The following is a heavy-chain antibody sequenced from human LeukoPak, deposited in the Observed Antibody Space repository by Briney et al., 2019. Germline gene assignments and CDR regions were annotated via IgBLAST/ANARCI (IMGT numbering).Heavy chain of an antibody. Sequence: GGSLRLSCAVSGFTFSSYGMHWVRQAPGKGLEWVSSISSSSSYIYYADSVKGRFTISRDNAKNSLYLQMNSLRAEDTAVYYCARDVHTYYYDSSGPYYFDYWGQGTLVTVSS. D-gene: IGHD3-22*01. CDR2: ISSSSSYI. CDR1: GFTFSSYG. J-gene: IGHJ4*02. V-gene: IGHV3-21*01. CDR3: ARDVHTYYYDSSGPYYFDY.